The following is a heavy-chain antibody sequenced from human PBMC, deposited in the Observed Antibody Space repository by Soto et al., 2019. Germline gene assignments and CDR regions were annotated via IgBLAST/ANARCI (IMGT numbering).Heavy chain of an antibody. J-gene: IGHJ4*02. CDR1: GDSVSSNSAA. Sequence: PSQTVSLTWVISGDSVSSNSAAWNWIRQSPSRGLEWLGRTYYRSKWYNDYAVSVKSRITINPGTSKNQFSLQLNSVTPEDTAVYYCPRGRHSTSSDIVSTAHFESWGQGTLLTVSS. V-gene: IGHV6-1*01. CDR2: TYYRSKWYN. CDR3: PRGRHSTSSDIVSTAHFES. D-gene: IGHD5-12*01.